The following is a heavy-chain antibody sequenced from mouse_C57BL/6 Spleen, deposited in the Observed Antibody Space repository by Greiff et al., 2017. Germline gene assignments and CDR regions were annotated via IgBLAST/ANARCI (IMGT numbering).Heavy chain of an antibody. CDR2: IYPGNSDT. CDR1: GYTFTSYW. CDR3: TRGGIYYYGRSFDY. Sequence: VQLQQSGTVLARPGASVKLSCKTSGYTFTSYWMHWVKQRPGQGLEWIGAIYPGNSDTSYNQKFKGKAKLTAGTSASTAYMELSSLTNEDSAVYYCTRGGIYYYGRSFDYWGQGTTLTVSS. J-gene: IGHJ2*01. D-gene: IGHD1-1*01. V-gene: IGHV1-5*01.